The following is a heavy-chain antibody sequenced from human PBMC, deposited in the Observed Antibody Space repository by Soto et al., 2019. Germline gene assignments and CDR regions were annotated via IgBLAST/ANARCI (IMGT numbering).Heavy chain of an antibody. J-gene: IGHJ5*02. V-gene: IGHV4-31*03. CDR3: ARLTIGPYCSSTSCYDRWWFDP. Sequence: QVQLQESGPGLVKPSQTLSLTCTVSGGSISSGGYYWSWIRQHPGKGLEWIGYIYYSGSTYYNPSLKSRVTISVDTSKNQFSLKLSSVTAADTAVYYCARLTIGPYCSSTSCYDRWWFDPWGQGTLVTVSS. CDR1: GGSISSGGYY. D-gene: IGHD2-2*01. CDR2: IYYSGST.